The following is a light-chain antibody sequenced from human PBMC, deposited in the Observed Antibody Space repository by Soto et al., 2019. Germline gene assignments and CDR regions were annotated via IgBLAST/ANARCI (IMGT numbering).Light chain of an antibody. CDR2: EAS. CDR1: QTVRSS. Sequence: EIVLTQSPATLSLSPGERVTLSCRATQTVRSSLAWYQQKPGQAPRRIIYEASNRATGIPARFSGSGSGTDFTLSISSLEPEDFAVYYCQQHIGWPLTFGGGTKVEI. J-gene: IGKJ4*01. CDR3: QQHIGWPLT. V-gene: IGKV3-11*01.